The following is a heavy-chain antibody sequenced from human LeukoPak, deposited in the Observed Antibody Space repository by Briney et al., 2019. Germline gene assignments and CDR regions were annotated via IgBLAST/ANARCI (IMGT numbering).Heavy chain of an antibody. J-gene: IGHJ4*02. CDR3: AREWYYYDSSGSSFDY. V-gene: IGHV3-21*01. CDR2: IISSSSYK. D-gene: IGHD3-22*01. CDR1: GFTFSSHT. Sequence: PGGSLRLSCAASGFTFSSHTMNWVCQAPGKGLEWVSSIISSSSYKFYADSVKGRFTISRDNAKNSLYLQMNSLRAEDTAVYYCAREWYYYDSSGSSFDYWGQGTLVTVSS.